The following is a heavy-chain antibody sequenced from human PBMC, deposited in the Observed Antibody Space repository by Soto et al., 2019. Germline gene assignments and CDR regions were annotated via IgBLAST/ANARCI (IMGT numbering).Heavy chain of an antibody. CDR1: GFTFSGSA. V-gene: IGHV3-73*01. CDR2: IRSKAKSYAT. J-gene: IGHJ4*02. D-gene: IGHD4-17*01. Sequence: EVQLVESGGGLVQPGGSLKLSCAASGFTFSGSAMHWVRQASGKGLEWVGRIRSKAKSYATAYAASVKGSFTISREDSKNTGYLQLNSSKSEDTAVYYSTRPSTVITEGAYWGKETLVTVS. CDR3: TRPSTVITEGAY.